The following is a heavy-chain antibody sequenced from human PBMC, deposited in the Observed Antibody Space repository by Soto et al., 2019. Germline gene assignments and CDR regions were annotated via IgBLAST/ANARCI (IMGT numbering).Heavy chain of an antibody. CDR2: IYATGTT. CDR1: GASISGFY. V-gene: IGHV4-4*07. J-gene: IGHJ5*02. CDR3: VRDGTKTLRDWFDP. D-gene: IGHD1-1*01. Sequence: ETLSLTCTVSGASISGFYWSWIRKSAGKGLEWIGRIYATGTTDYNPSLKSRVMMSVDTSKKQFSLELRSVTAADTAVYYCVRDGTKTLRDWFDPWGQGISVTVSS.